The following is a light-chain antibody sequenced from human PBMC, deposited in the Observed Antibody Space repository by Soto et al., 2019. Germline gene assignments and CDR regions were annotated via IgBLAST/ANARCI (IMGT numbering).Light chain of an antibody. Sequence: QSALTQPASVSGSPGQSITISCTGTSSDVGGSKYVSWYQQHPGKTPKVMIYDVSQRPSGVPDRFSGSKSGNTASLTISGLQAEDEADYYCCSYAGSYTLYVFGTGTKLTVL. V-gene: IGLV2-11*01. CDR1: SSDVGGSKY. CDR3: CSYAGSYTLYV. J-gene: IGLJ1*01. CDR2: DVS.